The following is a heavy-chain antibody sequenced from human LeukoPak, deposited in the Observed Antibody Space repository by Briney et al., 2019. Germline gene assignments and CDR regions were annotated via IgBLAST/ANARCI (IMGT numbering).Heavy chain of an antibody. V-gene: IGHV3-23*01. CDR1: GFTFSSYV. CDR2: ISGSGGST. J-gene: IGHJ4*02. CDR3: AKALYDFWSGYQYYFDY. Sequence: GGSLRLSCAASGFTFSSYVMSWVRQAPGKGLEWVSAISGSGGSTYYADSVKGRFTISRDNSKNTLYLQMNSLRAEDTAVYYCAKALYDFWSGYQYYFDYWGQGTLVTVSS. D-gene: IGHD3-3*01.